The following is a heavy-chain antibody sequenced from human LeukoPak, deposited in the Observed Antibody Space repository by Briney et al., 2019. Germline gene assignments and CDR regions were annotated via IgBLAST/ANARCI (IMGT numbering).Heavy chain of an antibody. CDR1: GFTFSSYA. CDR3: AREGD. Sequence: PGGSLRLSCAASGFTFSSYAMSWVRQAPGKGLEWVANIKEDGSEKKYVDSVKGRFTISRDNTKSSLYLQMNSLRAEDTAVYYCAREGDWGQGTPVTVSS. J-gene: IGHJ4*02. V-gene: IGHV3-7*01. D-gene: IGHD3-16*01. CDR2: IKEDGSEK.